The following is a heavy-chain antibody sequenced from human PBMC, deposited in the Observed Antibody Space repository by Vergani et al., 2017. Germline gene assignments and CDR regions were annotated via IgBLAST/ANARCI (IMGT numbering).Heavy chain of an antibody. CDR1: GFTFSTYA. CDR2: IQFDGSNQ. V-gene: IGHV3-30*02. J-gene: IGHJ4*02. Sequence: QVQLVESGGGVVQPGRSLSLPCTSSGFTFSTYAMHWVRQAPGKGLEFVDFIQFDGSNQYYADSVKGRFTLSRDFSKNTLYLQMNSLRTDDTATYYCAKHFRGWGIDYWCQGTQVIVSS. D-gene: IGHD3-16*01. CDR3: AKHFRGWGIDY.